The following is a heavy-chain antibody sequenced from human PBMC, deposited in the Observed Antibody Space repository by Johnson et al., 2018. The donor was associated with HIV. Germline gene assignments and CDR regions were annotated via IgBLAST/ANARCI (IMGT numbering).Heavy chain of an antibody. V-gene: IGHV3-66*01. J-gene: IGHJ3*02. CDR3: ARGGGSLRWDLSFDI. CDR1: GFIFSDYS. D-gene: IGHD1-26*01. CDR2: IYSGGST. Sequence: VQLVESGGGLVQPGGSLRLSCVGSGFIFSDYSMHWVRQAPGKGLEWVSVIYSGGSTYYADSVKGRFTISRENAKNSLYLQMNSLRAGDTAVYYCARGGGSLRWDLSFDIWGQGTMVTVSS.